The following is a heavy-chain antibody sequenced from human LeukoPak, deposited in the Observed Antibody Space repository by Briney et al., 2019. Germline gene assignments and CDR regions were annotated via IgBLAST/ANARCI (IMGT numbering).Heavy chain of an antibody. J-gene: IGHJ6*03. Sequence: GASVKVSCKASGGTFSSYAISWVRQAPGQGLEWMGGIIPIFGTANYAQKFQGRVTITADESTSTAYMELSSLRSEDTAVYYCARGRIFGVVIQSPPDYYYYYMDVWGKGTTVTVSS. CDR1: GGTFSSYA. D-gene: IGHD3-3*01. CDR2: IIPIFGTA. V-gene: IGHV1-69*13. CDR3: ARGRIFGVVIQSPPDYYYYYMDV.